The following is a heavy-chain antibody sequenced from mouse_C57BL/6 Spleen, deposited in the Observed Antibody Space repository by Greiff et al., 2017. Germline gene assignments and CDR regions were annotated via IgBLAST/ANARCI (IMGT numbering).Heavy chain of an antibody. Sequence: VQLQQSGGGLVKPGGSLKLSCAASGFTFSDYGMHWVRQAPEKGLEWVAYISSGSSTIYYADTVKGRFTISRDNAKNTLFLQMTSLRSEDTAMYYCARDYYGSSDDPWGQGTLVTVSA. D-gene: IGHD1-1*01. V-gene: IGHV5-17*01. CDR3: ARDYYGSSDDP. J-gene: IGHJ3*02. CDR1: GFTFSDYG. CDR2: ISSGSSTI.